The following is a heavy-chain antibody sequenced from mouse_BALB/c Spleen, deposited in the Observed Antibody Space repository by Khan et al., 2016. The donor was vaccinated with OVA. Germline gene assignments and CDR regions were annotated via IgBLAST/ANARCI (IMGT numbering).Heavy chain of an antibody. Sequence: EVELVESGGGLVKPGGSLKLSCAASGFTFSSYTMSWVRQTPEKSLEWVATISSGGDNTYYPDSVKGRFTISRDTAKDNLYLQMSRLRSEDTALYYCARSSYGTFAYWGQGTLVTVSA. CDR1: GFTFSSYT. CDR2: ISSGGDNT. D-gene: IGHD2-1*01. CDR3: ARSSYGTFAY. V-gene: IGHV5-9*03. J-gene: IGHJ3*01.